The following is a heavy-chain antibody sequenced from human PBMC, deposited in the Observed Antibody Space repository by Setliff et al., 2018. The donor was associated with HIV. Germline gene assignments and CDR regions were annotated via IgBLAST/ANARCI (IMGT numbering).Heavy chain of an antibody. J-gene: IGHJ4*02. V-gene: IGHV4-31*03. CDR2: IYYSGST. CDR3: ARDHDYYDSSKSWGFDY. D-gene: IGHD3-22*01. CDR1: GGSISSGGYY. Sequence: SETLSLTCTVSGGSISSGGYYWSWIRQHPGKGLEWIGYIYYSGSTYYNPSLKSRVSISIDTSKNQFSLKLRSVTAADTAVYYCARDHDYYDSSKSWGFDYWGQGTLVTVSS.